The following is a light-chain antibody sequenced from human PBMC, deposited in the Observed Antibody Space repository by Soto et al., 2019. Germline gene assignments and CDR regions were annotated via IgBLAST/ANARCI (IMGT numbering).Light chain of an antibody. CDR1: QSLRHSDGNTY. CDR3: MQHTHWPHT. Sequence: DVVMTQSPLSLPVTLGQAASISCRSSQSLRHSDGNTYLHWFQQRPGQSPRRLIYKVSDRDSGVPDRFSGSGSGTGFTLIISRVEAEDVGVYYCMQHTHWPHTFAQGTKLEIK. J-gene: IGKJ2*01. V-gene: IGKV2-30*02. CDR2: KVS.